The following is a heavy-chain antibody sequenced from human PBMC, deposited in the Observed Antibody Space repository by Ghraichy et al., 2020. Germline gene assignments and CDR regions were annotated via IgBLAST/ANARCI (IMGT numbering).Heavy chain of an antibody. CDR2: IIPIFGTA. J-gene: IGHJ3*02. CDR3: ARGHCSGGSCPPFDAFDI. D-gene: IGHD2-15*01. CDR1: GGTFSSYA. V-gene: IGHV1-69*06. Sequence: SVKVSCKASGGTFSSYAISWVRQAPGQGLEWMGGIIPIFGTANYAQKFQGRVTITADKSTNTAYMELSSLRSEDTAVYYCARGHCSGGSCPPFDAFDIWGQGTMVTVSS.